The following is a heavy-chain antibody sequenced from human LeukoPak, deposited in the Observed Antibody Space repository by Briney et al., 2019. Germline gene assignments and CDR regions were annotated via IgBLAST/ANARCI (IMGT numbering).Heavy chain of an antibody. V-gene: IGHV3-23*01. CDR3: AREVGAAGA. CDR1: GFTFSSSA. J-gene: IGHJ4*02. Sequence: GGSLRLSCAASGFTFSSSAMSWVRQAPGKGLEWVSAISNNGGYTYYADSVQGRFTISRDNSKSTLCLQMNSLRAEDTAVYYCAREVGAAGAWGQGTLVTVSS. CDR2: ISNNGGYT. D-gene: IGHD1-26*01.